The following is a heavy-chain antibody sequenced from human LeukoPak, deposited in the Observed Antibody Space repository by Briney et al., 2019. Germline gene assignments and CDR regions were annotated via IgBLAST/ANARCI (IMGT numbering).Heavy chain of an antibody. CDR3: AVYISGTPLPRD. CDR1: GFTFSDHD. J-gene: IGHJ4*02. CDR2: SGRKAISYST. Sequence: GGSLRLSCAASGFTFSDHDMDWVRQAPGKGLEWVGRSGRKAISYSTDYAASVKGRFSISRDESMNSLFLQMNSLKAEDTAVYFCAVYISGTPLPRDWGQGTLVTVSS. D-gene: IGHD1-20*01. V-gene: IGHV3-72*01.